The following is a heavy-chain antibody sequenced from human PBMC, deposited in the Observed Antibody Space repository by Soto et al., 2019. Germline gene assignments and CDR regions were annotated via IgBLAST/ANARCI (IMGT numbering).Heavy chain of an antibody. CDR2: IWYDGSNK. J-gene: IGHJ4*02. CDR1: GFTFSSYG. D-gene: IGHD2-8*01. CDR3: ARDGGMVYAPGGFDH. Sequence: QVQLVESGGGVVQPGRSLRLSCAASGFTFSSYGMHWVRQAPGKGLEWVAVIWYDGSNKYYADSVKGRFTISRDNSKNTLYLQMNSLRAEDTAVYYCARDGGMVYAPGGFDHWGQGTLVTVSS. V-gene: IGHV3-33*01.